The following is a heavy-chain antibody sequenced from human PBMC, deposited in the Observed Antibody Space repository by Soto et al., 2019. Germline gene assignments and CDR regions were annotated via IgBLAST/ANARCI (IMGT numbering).Heavy chain of an antibody. CDR2: ISAYNGNT. V-gene: IGHV1-18*01. CDR1: GYTFTSYG. D-gene: IGHD6-6*01. CDR3: AIGEYSSSWNWFDP. Sequence: ASVKVSCKASGYTFTSYGISWVRQAPGQGLEWMGWISAYNGNTNYAQKLQGRVTMTTDTSTSTAYMELRSLRSDDTAVYYCAIGEYSSSWNWFDPWGQGTLVTVSS. J-gene: IGHJ5*02.